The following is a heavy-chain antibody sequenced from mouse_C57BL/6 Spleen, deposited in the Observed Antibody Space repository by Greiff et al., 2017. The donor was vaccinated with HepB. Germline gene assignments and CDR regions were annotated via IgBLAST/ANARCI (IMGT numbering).Heavy chain of an antibody. V-gene: IGHV1-75*01. D-gene: IGHD1-1*01. Sequence: VQLQQSGPELVKPGASVKISCKASGYTFTDYYINWVKQRPGQGLEWIGWIFPGSGSTYYNEKFKGKATLTVDKSSSKAYMLLSSLTSEDSAVYFCARSGYYGSSSFAYWGQGTLVTVSA. CDR2: IFPGSGST. CDR1: GYTFTDYY. CDR3: ARSGYYGSSSFAY. J-gene: IGHJ3*01.